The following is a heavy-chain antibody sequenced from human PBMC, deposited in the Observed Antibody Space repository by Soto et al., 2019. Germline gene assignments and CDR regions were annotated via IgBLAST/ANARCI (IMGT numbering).Heavy chain of an antibody. V-gene: IGHV2-5*02. CDR1: GFPVRSNGVG. CDR2: IYWDDDK. J-gene: IGHJ3*01. Sequence: QITLKETGPTLVRPTQTLPLTCFFSGFPVRSNGVGVGWIRQPPGKALEWLPLIYWDDDKRYSPSLKSRLTIAKDTSKTQLVLKPTSSGPVDTATYYCSHCGAALVAVGRGPTFDAGGQGTPVLVSA. D-gene: IGHD2-21*01. CDR3: SHCGAALVAVGRGPTFDA.